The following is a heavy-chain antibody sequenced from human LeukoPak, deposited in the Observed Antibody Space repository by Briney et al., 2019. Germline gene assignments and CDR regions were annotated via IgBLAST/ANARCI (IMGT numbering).Heavy chain of an antibody. CDR2: INIDGSST. CDR1: GFTFSSYW. CDR3: AKGYRAYDSRYLFDY. D-gene: IGHD5-12*01. J-gene: IGHJ4*02. V-gene: IGHV3-74*01. Sequence: GGSLRLSCAASGFTFSSYWMHWVRQAPGKGLVWVSRINIDGSSTSYADSVKGRFTISRDNAKNMLYLQMNSLRAEDTAVYYCAKGYRAYDSRYLFDYCGQGTLVTVSS.